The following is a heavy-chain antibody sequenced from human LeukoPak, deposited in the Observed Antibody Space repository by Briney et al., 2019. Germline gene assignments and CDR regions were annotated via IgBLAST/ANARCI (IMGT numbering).Heavy chain of an antibody. D-gene: IGHD6-19*01. Sequence: ASVKVSYKASGYTFTSYGISWVRRAPGQGLEWMGWISAYNGNTNYAQKLQGRVTMTTDTSTSTAYMELRSLRSDDTAVYYCARANVEQWLVDFDYWGQGTLVTVSS. CDR2: ISAYNGNT. CDR1: GYTFTSYG. V-gene: IGHV1-18*01. J-gene: IGHJ4*02. CDR3: ARANVEQWLVDFDY.